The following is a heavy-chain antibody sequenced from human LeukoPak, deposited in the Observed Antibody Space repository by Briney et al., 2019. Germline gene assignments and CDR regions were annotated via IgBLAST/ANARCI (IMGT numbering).Heavy chain of an antibody. J-gene: IGHJ5*02. Sequence: SQTLSLTCAISGDSVSSNSAAWNWIRQPPSRGLEWLGRTYYRSKRYNDYAVSVKSRITINPDTSKNQFSLQLNSVTPEDTAVYYCARGSSSSAFSPVNWFDPWGQGTLVTVSS. CDR3: ARGSSSSAFSPVNWFDP. V-gene: IGHV6-1*01. D-gene: IGHD6-13*01. CDR2: TYYRSKRYN. CDR1: GDSVSSNSAA.